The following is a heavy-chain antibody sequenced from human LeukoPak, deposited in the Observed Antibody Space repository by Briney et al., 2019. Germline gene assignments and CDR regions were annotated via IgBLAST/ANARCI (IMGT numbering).Heavy chain of an antibody. CDR2: IIPIFGTA. J-gene: IGHJ5*02. CDR1: GGTFSSYA. CDR3: ARDLYGGRFGVTSNWFDP. V-gene: IGHV1-69*01. D-gene: IGHD3-16*01. Sequence: SVKVSCKASGGTFSSYAISWVRQAPGQGLEWMGGIIPIFGTANYAQKFQGRVTITADESTSTAYMELSSLRSEDTAVYYCARDLYGGRFGVTSNWFDPWGQRTMVTVSS.